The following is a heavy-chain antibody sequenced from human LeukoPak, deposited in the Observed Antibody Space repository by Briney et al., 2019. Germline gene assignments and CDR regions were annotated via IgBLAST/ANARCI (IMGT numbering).Heavy chain of an antibody. J-gene: IGHJ3*02. CDR2: ISGSGGST. Sequence: GGSLRLSCAASGFSFSSYVMSWVRQAPEKGLEWVSAISGSGGSTYFADSVKGRFTISRDNSKNTLYLQMNSLSAEDTAIYYCARGLGSSTSRHTFDIWGQGTMVTVSS. V-gene: IGHV3-23*01. CDR3: ARGLGSSTSRHTFDI. CDR1: GFSFSSYV. D-gene: IGHD2-2*01.